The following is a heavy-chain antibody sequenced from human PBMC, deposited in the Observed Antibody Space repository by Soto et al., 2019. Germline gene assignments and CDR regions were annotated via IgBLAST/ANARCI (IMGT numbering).Heavy chain of an antibody. CDR2: IYHSGST. D-gene: IGHD6-19*01. CDR3: ACVAVAGTRVIY. CDR1: GGSISSSNW. J-gene: IGHJ4*02. Sequence: PSETLSLTCAVSGGSISSSNWWSWVRQPPGKGLEWIGEIYHSGSTNYNPSLKSRVTISVDQSKNQFSLKLSSVTAADTAVYYYACVAVAGTRVIYWVQGALLTVSS. V-gene: IGHV4-4*02.